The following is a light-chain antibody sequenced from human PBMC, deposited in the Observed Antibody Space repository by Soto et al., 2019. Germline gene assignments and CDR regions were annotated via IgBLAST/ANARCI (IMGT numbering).Light chain of an antibody. V-gene: IGLV2-8*01. CDR2: EVS. Sequence: QSALTQPPSASGSPGKSVTISCTGTSSDVGGYNYVSWYQQHPGKAPKLMIYEVSKRPSGVPDRFSGSKSGNTASLTVSGLQAEEEADYYCSSYAGSNNLVFGGGTKLTVL. CDR3: SSYAGSNNLV. J-gene: IGLJ2*01. CDR1: SSDVGGYNY.